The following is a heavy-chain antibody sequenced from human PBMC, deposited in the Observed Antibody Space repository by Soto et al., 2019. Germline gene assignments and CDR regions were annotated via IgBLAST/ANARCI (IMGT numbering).Heavy chain of an antibody. D-gene: IGHD2-15*01. Sequence: ASVKVSCKASGYTFTGYYMHCVRQAPGQVLEWMGWINPNSGGTNYAQKFQGRVTMTRDTSISTAYMELSRLRSDDTAVYYCARAHSVVVAAIWGQGTLVTVSS. CDR1: GYTFTGYY. J-gene: IGHJ4*02. CDR2: INPNSGGT. V-gene: IGHV1-2*02. CDR3: ARAHSVVVAAI.